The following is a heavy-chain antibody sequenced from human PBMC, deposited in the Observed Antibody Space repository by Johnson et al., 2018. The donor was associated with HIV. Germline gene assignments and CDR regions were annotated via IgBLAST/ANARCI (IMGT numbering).Heavy chain of an antibody. CDR2: ITSSGTSS. CDR3: ARWGRGSIVLVVYARSDAFDI. CDR1: GFTFSDYY. D-gene: IGHD2-8*02. Sequence: QVQLVESGGGVVRPGGSLRLSCAASGFTFSDYYMSWIRQAPGKGLEWVSYITSSGTSSYYADSVKGRLTISRGHAKNPLYLQMNSLGAEDTAVYYCARWGRGSIVLVVYARSDAFDIWGQGTMVTVSS. V-gene: IGHV3-11*04. J-gene: IGHJ3*02.